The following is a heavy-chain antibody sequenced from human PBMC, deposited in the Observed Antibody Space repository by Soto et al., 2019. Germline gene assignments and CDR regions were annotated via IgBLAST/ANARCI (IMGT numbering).Heavy chain of an antibody. CDR3: ARNPPPPDY. Sequence: QVQLVQSGAEVKKPGASVKVSCKDSGYTFASYAIRWMRKDPGQGREWMGWISAYNGNTNYAQKLQGRHTMTTETATSTAYMELRSLRSDDTALDYCARNPPPPDYWGQGTLVTVSS. V-gene: IGHV1-18*01. CDR2: ISAYNGNT. CDR1: GYTFASYA. J-gene: IGHJ4*02.